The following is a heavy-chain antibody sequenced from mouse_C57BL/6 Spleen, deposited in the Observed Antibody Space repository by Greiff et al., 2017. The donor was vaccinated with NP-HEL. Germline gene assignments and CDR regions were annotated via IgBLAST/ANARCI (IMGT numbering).Heavy chain of an antibody. V-gene: IGHV2-5*01. D-gene: IGHD2-4*01. CDR3: AKNYDYGYAMDY. Sequence: VKLMESGPGLVQPSQSLSITCTVSGFSFTSYGVHWVRQSPGKGLEWLGVICSGGSTDYNAAFMSRLSITKDNSKSQVFFKMNSLQADDTAIYYCAKNYDYGYAMDYWGQGTSVTVAS. J-gene: IGHJ4*01. CDR2: ICSGGST. CDR1: GFSFTSYG.